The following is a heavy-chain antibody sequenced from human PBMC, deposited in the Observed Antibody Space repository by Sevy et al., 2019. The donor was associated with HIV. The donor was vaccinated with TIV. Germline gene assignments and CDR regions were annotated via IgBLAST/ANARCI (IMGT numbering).Heavy chain of an antibody. D-gene: IGHD2-2*01. CDR3: ARDGGCSSTSSFLYFDS. J-gene: IGHJ4*02. CDR2: ISGRSSYI. CDR1: GFTFSDYY. V-gene: IGHV3-21*06. Sequence: GGSLRLSCAASGFTFSDYYMNWVRQAPGKGLEWVSSISGRSSYIHYADSVRGRFTISRDNAKNSLYLQMNSLRADDTAVYFCARDGGCSSTSSFLYFDSWGQGALVTVSS.